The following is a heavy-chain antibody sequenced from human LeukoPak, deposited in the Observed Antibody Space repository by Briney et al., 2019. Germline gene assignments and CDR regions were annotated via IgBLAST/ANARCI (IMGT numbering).Heavy chain of an antibody. D-gene: IGHD5-12*01. CDR3: ASVPVGYSGAYFGDGFDV. J-gene: IGHJ3*01. CDR2: INWNGASK. V-gene: IGHV3-20*04. Sequence: GGSLRLSWAASGIEFGDQTWSWVRQAPGKGLEWISAINWNGASKHYGASVKGRFTISRDNAKSSLYLELNSLRAEDTALYFCASVPVGYSGAYFGDGFDVWGQGTMVTVSS. CDR1: GIEFGDQT.